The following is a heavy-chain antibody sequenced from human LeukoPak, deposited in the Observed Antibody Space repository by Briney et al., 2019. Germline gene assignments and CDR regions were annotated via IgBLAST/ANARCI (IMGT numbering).Heavy chain of an antibody. CDR2: IISIFGTA. V-gene: IGHV1-69*05. Sequence: SVKVSCKASGGTFSSYAISWVLQAPGQGLEWMGRIISIFGTANYAQKFQGRVTITTDESTSTAYMELSSLRSEDTAVYYCAREAKSYSYGYNLLYWYFDLWGSGTLVTVSS. CDR3: AREAKSYSYGYNLLYWYFDL. J-gene: IGHJ2*01. D-gene: IGHD5-18*01. CDR1: GGTFSSYA.